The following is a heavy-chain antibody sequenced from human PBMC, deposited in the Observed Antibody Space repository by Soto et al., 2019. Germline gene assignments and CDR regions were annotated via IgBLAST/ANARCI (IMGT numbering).Heavy chain of an antibody. CDR2: INPSGTTT. Sequence: ASVKVSGKASGSTFTSIYMHWVRQAPGQGRQWMSIINPSGTTTDYAQNFQGTVNMTRDTSTSTYNRELSSLTSEETAADYCAKPQVARHCHYGLEVWGQGTAVTVSS. CDR1: GSTFTSIY. CDR3: AKPQVARHCHYGLEV. J-gene: IGHJ6*02. V-gene: IGHV1-46*01. D-gene: IGHD2-21*02.